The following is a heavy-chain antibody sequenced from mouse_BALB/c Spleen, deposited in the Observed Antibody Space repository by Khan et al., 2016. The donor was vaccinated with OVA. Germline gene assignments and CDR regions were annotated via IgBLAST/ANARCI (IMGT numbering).Heavy chain of an antibody. Sequence: VELVESGPGLVAPSQSLSITCTVSGFSLTSYGVYWVRQPPGKGLEWLGVIWGDGSTNYHSALKSRLNISKDNSKSQVFLKLISLQTDDTATYYCARFEYYGNFYAMDYWGQGTSVTVSS. J-gene: IGHJ4*01. CDR2: IWGDGST. CDR1: GFSLTSYG. V-gene: IGHV2-3*01. CDR3: ARFEYYGNFYAMDY. D-gene: IGHD2-1*01.